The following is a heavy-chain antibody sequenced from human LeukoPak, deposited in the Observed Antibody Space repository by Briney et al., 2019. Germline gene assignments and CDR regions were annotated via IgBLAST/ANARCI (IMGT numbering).Heavy chain of an antibody. V-gene: IGHV4-30-4*08. CDR2: IYYSGST. D-gene: IGHD3-3*01. Sequence: SETLSLTCTVSGGSISSGDYYWSWIRQPPGKGLEWIGYIYYSGSTYYNPSLKSLVTISVDTSKNQFSLKLSSVTAADTAVYYCARVIRTSYYDFWSGYYRGNNRFDPWGQGTLVTVSS. CDR1: GGSISSGDYY. CDR3: ARVIRTSYYDFWSGYYRGNNRFDP. J-gene: IGHJ5*02.